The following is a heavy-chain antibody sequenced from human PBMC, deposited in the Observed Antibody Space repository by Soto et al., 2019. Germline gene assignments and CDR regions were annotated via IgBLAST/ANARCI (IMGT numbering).Heavy chain of an antibody. Sequence: QVHLVQSGAAVKKPGASVKVSCKGSGYTFTSYGITWVRQAPGQGLEWMGWISAHNGNTDYAQKLQGRVTVTRDTSTSTAYMELTSLRSEVTAVYYCARGRYGDYWGQGALVTVSS. CDR3: ARGRYGDY. CDR2: ISAHNGNT. J-gene: IGHJ4*02. D-gene: IGHD1-1*01. CDR1: GYTFTSYG. V-gene: IGHV1-18*01.